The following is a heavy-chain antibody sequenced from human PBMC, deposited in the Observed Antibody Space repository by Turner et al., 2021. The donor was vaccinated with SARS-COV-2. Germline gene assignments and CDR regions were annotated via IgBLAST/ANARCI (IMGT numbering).Heavy chain of an antibody. D-gene: IGHD6-19*01. V-gene: IGHV3-30*04. CDR3: ARDLGGAVAGFDP. J-gene: IGHJ5*02. CDR1: GFTFSSYA. Sequence: QVQLVESGGGVVQPGRSLRLSCAASGFTFSSYAMPWVRQAPGKGLEWVALISYDGSNKYYADSVKGRFTISRDNSKNTLYLQMNSLRAEDTAVYYCARDLGGAVAGFDPWGQGTLVTVSS. CDR2: ISYDGSNK.